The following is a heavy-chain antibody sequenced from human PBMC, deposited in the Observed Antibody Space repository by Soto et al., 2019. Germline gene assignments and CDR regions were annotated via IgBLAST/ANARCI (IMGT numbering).Heavy chain of an antibody. CDR2: ISSRGNTI. Sequence: QVQLVESGGGLVKPGGSLRLSCAASGFTFSDYSLNWVRQAPGKGLEWLSYISSRGNTIYYADSVKGRFTISRDNAKNSLFLQMNSLRAEDTAFYYCVRDDYGDYNDVYYFDYWGQGTLVTVSS. J-gene: IGHJ4*02. CDR1: GFTFSDYS. V-gene: IGHV3-11*01. CDR3: VRDDYGDYNDVYYFDY. D-gene: IGHD4-17*01.